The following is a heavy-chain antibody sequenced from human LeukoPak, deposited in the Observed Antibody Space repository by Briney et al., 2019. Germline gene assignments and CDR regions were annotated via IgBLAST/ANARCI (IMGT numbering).Heavy chain of an antibody. CDR3: ARVENIAVAGTDY. Sequence: GGSLRLSCAASGFTFSSYSMNWVRQAPGKGLECVSSISSSSSYIYYADSVKGRFTISRDNAKNSLYLQMNSLRAEDTAVYYCARVENIAVAGTDYWGQGTLVTVSS. J-gene: IGHJ4*02. CDR1: GFTFSSYS. CDR2: ISSSSSYI. D-gene: IGHD6-19*01. V-gene: IGHV3-21*01.